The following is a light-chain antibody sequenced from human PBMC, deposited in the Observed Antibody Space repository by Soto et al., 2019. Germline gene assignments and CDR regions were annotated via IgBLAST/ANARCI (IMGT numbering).Light chain of an antibody. V-gene: IGLV2-8*01. CDR1: SSDVGGYNY. J-gene: IGLJ1*01. Sequence: ALTQPPSASGSPGQSVTISCTGTSSDVGGYNYVSWYQQHPGKAPKLMIYEVSKRPSGVPDRFSGSKSGNTASLTVSGLQAEDEADYYCSSYKVFGTGTKVTVL. CDR3: SSYKV. CDR2: EVS.